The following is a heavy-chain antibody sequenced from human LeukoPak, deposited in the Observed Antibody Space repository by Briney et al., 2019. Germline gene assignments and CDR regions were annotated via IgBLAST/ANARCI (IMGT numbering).Heavy chain of an antibody. Sequence: GGSLRLSCSASGFTFSAYPMHWVRQAPGKGLEYVSAISSNGASTYYADSVKGRFTISRDNAKNSLYLQMNSLRAEDTAIYYCARDHQEAGNYFDYWGQGTLVTVSS. CDR2: ISSNGAST. V-gene: IGHV3-64*04. J-gene: IGHJ4*02. CDR3: ARDHQEAGNYFDY. CDR1: GFTFSAYP. D-gene: IGHD6-19*01.